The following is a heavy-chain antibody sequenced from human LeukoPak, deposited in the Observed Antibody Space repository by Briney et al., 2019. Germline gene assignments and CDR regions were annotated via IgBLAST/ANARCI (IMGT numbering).Heavy chain of an antibody. CDR3: ARASPGYQLLYYAFDI. CDR2: INHSGST. J-gene: IGHJ3*02. V-gene: IGHV4-34*01. CDR1: GGSFSGYY. Sequence: KPSETLSLTCAVYGGSFSGYYWSWIRQPPGKGLEWIGEINHSGSTNYNPPLKSRVTISVDTSKNQFSLKLSSVTAADTAVYYCARASPGYQLLYYAFDIWGQGTMVTVSS. D-gene: IGHD2-2*02.